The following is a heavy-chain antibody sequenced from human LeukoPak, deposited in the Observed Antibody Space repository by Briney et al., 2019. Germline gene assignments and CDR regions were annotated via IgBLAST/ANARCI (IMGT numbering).Heavy chain of an antibody. J-gene: IGHJ3*02. V-gene: IGHV4-30-2*01. Sequence: PSETLSLTCAVSGGSISSGGYSWSWIRQPPGKGLEWIGYIYHSGSTYYNPSLKSRVTISVDRSKNQFSLKLSSVTAADTAMYYCARDLEQGAFDIWGQGTMVTVSS. CDR2: IYHSGST. CDR1: GGSISSGGYS. D-gene: IGHD5-24*01. CDR3: ARDLEQGAFDI.